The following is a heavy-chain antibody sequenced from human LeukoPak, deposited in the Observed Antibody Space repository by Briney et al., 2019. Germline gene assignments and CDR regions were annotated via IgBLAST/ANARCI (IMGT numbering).Heavy chain of an antibody. CDR3: ARGSGSYIDY. Sequence: PSETLSLTCTVSGGSISSHYWSWIRQPPGQGLEWIGYIYYSGSTNYNPSLKSRVTISVDTSKNQFSLKLSSVTAADTAVYYCARGSGSYIDYWGQGTLVTVSS. J-gene: IGHJ4*02. V-gene: IGHV4-59*11. D-gene: IGHD1-26*01. CDR2: IYYSGST. CDR1: GGSISSHY.